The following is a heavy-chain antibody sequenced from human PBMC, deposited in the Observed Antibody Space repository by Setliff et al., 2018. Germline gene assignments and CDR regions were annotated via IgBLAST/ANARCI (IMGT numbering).Heavy chain of an antibody. Sequence: ASVKVSCKASGYSFSDSAVNWVRQAPGQGLEWMGWISSYNNDITNYAQRFQGRVTMTTDTSTSAAYMELRSLRSDDTAVYYCAISSLSICSGGSCPNAFDVWGQGTMVTVSS. CDR1: GYSFSDSA. CDR2: ISSYNNDIT. CDR3: AISSLSICSGGSCPNAFDV. D-gene: IGHD2-15*01. V-gene: IGHV1-18*01. J-gene: IGHJ3*01.